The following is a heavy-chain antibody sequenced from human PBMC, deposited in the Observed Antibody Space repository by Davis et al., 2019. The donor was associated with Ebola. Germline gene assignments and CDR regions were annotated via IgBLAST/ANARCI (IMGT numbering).Heavy chain of an antibody. CDR1: GYTFTSYG. J-gene: IGHJ4*02. CDR2: ISAYNGNT. CDR3: ARGRIAAAARFDY. D-gene: IGHD6-13*01. V-gene: IGHV1-18*01. Sequence: AASVKVSCKASGYTFTSYGISWVRQAPGQGLEWMGWISAYNGNTNYAQKFQGRVTMTRDTSTSTVYMELSSLRSEDTAVYYCARGRIAAAARFDYWGQGTLVTVSS.